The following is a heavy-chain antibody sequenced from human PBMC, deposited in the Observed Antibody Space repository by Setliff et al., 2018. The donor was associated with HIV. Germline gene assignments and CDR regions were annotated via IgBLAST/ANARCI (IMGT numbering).Heavy chain of an antibody. D-gene: IGHD3-22*01. CDR3: ARARTDYYDRRRRSHYYIDV. Sequence: ASVKVSCKASGYSFSKYGISWVRQAAGQGLEWMGWMNPDSRNTGYAQRFEGSVTMTWDTSISTAYMELNNVKFEDTAIYYCARARTDYYDRRRRSHYYIDVWARGATVTVSS. V-gene: IGHV1-8*01. J-gene: IGHJ6*03. CDR1: GYSFSKYG. CDR2: MNPDSRNT.